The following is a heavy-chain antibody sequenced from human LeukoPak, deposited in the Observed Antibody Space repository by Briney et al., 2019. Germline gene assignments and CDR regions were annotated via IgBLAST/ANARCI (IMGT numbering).Heavy chain of an antibody. CDR3: ARMVGLVSDY. CDR1: GDSVSSNSAA. CDR2: TYYRSKWHS. J-gene: IGHJ4*02. Sequence: SQTLSLTCAISGDSVSSNSAAWNWIRQSPSRGLEWLGRTYYRSKWHSYYAPSVKSRITINPDTSKNQFSLQLKSVTPEDTAVYYCARMVGLVSDYWGQGTLVTISS. D-gene: IGHD3-10*01. V-gene: IGHV6-1*01.